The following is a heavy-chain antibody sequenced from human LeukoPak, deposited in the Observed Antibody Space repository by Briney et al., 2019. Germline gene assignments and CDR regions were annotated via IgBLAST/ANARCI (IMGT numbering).Heavy chain of an antibody. CDR2: IIPILGIA. D-gene: IGHD3-22*01. V-gene: IGHV1-69*04. Sequence: ASVTVSFTGSGGTFSSYAISWVRQAPGQGLEWMGRIIPILGIANYAQKFQGRVTITADKSTSTAYMELSSLRSEDTAVYYCARETMITMIVVALDYWGQGTLVTVSS. CDR3: ARETMITMIVVALDY. J-gene: IGHJ4*02. CDR1: GGTFSSYA.